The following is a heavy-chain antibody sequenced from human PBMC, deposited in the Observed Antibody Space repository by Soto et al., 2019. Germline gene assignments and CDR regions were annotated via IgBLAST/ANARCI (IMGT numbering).Heavy chain of an antibody. Sequence: GGSLRLSCAASGFTFSSYAMSWVRQAPGKGLEWVSAISGSGGSTYYADSVKGRFTISRDNSNNTLYLQMNSLRAEDTAVYYCAKAVGISWSIEYFQHWGQGTLVTVSS. CDR1: GFTFSSYA. D-gene: IGHD6-13*01. V-gene: IGHV3-23*01. CDR2: ISGSGGST. CDR3: AKAVGISWSIEYFQH. J-gene: IGHJ1*01.